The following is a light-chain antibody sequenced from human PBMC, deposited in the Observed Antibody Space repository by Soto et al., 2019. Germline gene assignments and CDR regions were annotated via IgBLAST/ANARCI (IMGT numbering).Light chain of an antibody. CDR3: QQLFDSPIT. CDR2: AAS. J-gene: IGKJ5*01. Sequence: IRLTQSPSFLSPSIGESVTITCRASQVISTSLAWYQVKPGKAPKLLIYAASTLESGVPSRFSATVSGTEFSLTITSLQPEDFATYYCQQLFDSPITFGQGTRPEIK. CDR1: QVISTS. V-gene: IGKV1-9*01.